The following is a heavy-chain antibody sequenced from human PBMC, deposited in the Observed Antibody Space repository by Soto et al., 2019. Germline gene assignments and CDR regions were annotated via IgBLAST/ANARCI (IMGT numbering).Heavy chain of an antibody. CDR2: IYPGDSDT. Sequence: PGESLKISCKGSGYSFTSYWIGWVRQMPGKGLEWMGIIYPGDSDTRYSPSFQGQVTISADKSTSTAYMELRSLRSDDTAVYYCAREGYYGSGSADYWGQGTLVTVSS. CDR3: AREGYYGSGSADY. CDR1: GYSFTSYW. D-gene: IGHD3-10*01. J-gene: IGHJ4*02. V-gene: IGHV5-51*01.